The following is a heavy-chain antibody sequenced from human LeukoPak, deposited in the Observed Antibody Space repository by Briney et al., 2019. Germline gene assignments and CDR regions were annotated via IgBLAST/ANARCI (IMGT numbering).Heavy chain of an antibody. V-gene: IGHV3-7*01. CDR3: ARHVRGRGVYFFDY. D-gene: IGHD3-10*01. J-gene: IGHJ4*02. Sequence: GGSLRLSCAASGFTLGHYWMTWVRQAPGKGLEWVANIKEDGSEEYYVDSVKGRFTISRDNAKNSLYLQMNSLRAEDTAVYYCARHVRGRGVYFFDYWGQGTLVTVSS. CDR2: IKEDGSEE. CDR1: GFTLGHYW.